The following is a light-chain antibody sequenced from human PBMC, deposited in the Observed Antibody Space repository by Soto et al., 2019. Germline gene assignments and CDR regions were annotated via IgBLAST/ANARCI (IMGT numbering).Light chain of an antibody. CDR2: DVS. CDR3: SSYTSSSKPWV. Sequence: QSALTQPASVSGSPGQSITISCTGTSSDVGGYNYVSWYQQHPGKAPKLMIYDVSNRPSGVSNRFSGSKSGNTASLTISGIQAEDEADYYCSSYTSSSKPWVFGGGTKVTVL. V-gene: IGLV2-14*01. CDR1: SSDVGGYNY. J-gene: IGLJ3*02.